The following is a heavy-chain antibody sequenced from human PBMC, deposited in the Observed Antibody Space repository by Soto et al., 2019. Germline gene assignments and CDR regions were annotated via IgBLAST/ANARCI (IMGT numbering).Heavy chain of an antibody. D-gene: IGHD5-12*01. CDR2: IRSKANSYAT. CDR1: GFTFSGSA. Sequence: GGSLRLSCAASGFTFSGSAIHWVRQASGKGLEWVGRIRSKANSYATAYAASVKGRFTISRDDSKNTAYLQMNSLKTEDTAVYYCTRISGYLYNYYGMDVWGQGTTVTVS. V-gene: IGHV3-73*01. J-gene: IGHJ6*02. CDR3: TRISGYLYNYYGMDV.